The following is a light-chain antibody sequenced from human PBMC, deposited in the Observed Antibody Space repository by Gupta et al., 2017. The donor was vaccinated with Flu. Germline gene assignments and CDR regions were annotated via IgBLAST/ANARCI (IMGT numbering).Light chain of an antibody. CDR1: SSDVGGYNY. V-gene: IGLV2-14*01. CDR3: SSYTSSSIWV. Sequence: QSALTQHASVSGSPGQSITISCTGTSSDVGGYNYVSWYQQHPGKAPKLMIYEVSNRPSGVSNRFSGSKSGNTASLTISGLQAEDEADYYCSSYTSSSIWVFGGGTKLTVL. J-gene: IGLJ3*02. CDR2: EVS.